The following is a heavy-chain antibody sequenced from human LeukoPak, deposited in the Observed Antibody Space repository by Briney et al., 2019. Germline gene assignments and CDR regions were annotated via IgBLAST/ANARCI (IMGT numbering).Heavy chain of an antibody. V-gene: IGHV3-43*02. D-gene: IGHD2-15*01. CDR1: GFTFDDYA. Sequence: PGGSLRLSCAASGFTFDDYAMHWVRQTPGRGLEWVSLITGDAVSTYYADSVKGRFTISRDNNKNSLFLQMNSLRTEDTALYYCAKDRFTCSGGSCYSAHFDYWGQGTLVTVSS. J-gene: IGHJ4*02. CDR2: ITGDAVST. CDR3: AKDRFTCSGGSCYSAHFDY.